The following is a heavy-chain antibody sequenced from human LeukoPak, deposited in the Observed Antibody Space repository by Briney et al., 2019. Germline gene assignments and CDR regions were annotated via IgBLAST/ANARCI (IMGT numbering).Heavy chain of an antibody. V-gene: IGHV4-31*03. CDR1: GGSISSGGYY. Sequence: SETLSLTCTVSGGSISSGGYYWSWIRQHPGKGLEWIGYIYYSGSTYYNPSLKNRVTISVDTTKNQFSLKLSSVTAADTAVYYCARWPYYYDSSGYYDYWGQGTLVTVSS. CDR3: ARWPYYYDSSGYYDY. D-gene: IGHD3-22*01. J-gene: IGHJ4*02. CDR2: IYYSGST.